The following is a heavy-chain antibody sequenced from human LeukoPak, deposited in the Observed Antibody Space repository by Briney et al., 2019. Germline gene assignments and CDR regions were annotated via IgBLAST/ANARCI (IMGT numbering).Heavy chain of an antibody. CDR2: ISSSSSTI. D-gene: IGHD3-10*01. V-gene: IGHV3-48*03. CDR1: GFTFSSYE. J-gene: IGHJ4*02. Sequence: PGGSLRLSCAASGFTFSSYEMNWVRQAPGKGLEWVSYISSSSSTIYYADSVKGRFTISRDNAKNSLYLQMNSLRAEDTAVYYCARDLGVFWGDYWGQGTLVTVSS. CDR3: ARDLGVFWGDY.